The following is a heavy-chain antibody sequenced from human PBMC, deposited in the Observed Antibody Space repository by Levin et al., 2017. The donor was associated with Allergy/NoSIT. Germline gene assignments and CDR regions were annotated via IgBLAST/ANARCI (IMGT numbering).Heavy chain of an antibody. CDR1: GGSISSGDYY. CDR3: ARSSSGWYYFDY. V-gene: IGHV4-30-4*01. CDR2: IYYSGNT. D-gene: IGHD6-19*01. Sequence: SETLSLTCTVSGGSISSGDYYWSWIRQPPGKGLEWIGYIYYSGNTYYNPSLRSRVTISVDTSKNQFSLKLSSVTAADTAVYYCARSSSGWYYFDYWGQGTLVTVSS. J-gene: IGHJ4*02.